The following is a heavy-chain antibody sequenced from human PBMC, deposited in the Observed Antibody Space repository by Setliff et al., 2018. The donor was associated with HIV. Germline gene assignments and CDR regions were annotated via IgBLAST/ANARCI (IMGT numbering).Heavy chain of an antibody. D-gene: IGHD3-22*01. Sequence: GGSLRLSCAASGFTFNIYAMSWVRQAAGKGLEWVSAISGTGDSAYYADSVKGRFTISRDNAKNTVYLQMNSLRPEDTAVYYCAKVGLYDSFGYANGLPDAFDTWGQGTMVTVSS. J-gene: IGHJ3*02. CDR2: ISGTGDSA. V-gene: IGHV3-23*01. CDR1: GFTFNIYA. CDR3: AKVGLYDSFGYANGLPDAFDT.